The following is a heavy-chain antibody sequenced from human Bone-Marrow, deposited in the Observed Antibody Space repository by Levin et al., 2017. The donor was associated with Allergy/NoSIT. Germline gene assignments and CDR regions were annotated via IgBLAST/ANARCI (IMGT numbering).Heavy chain of an antibody. CDR1: GGTFSSYA. CDR2: IIPIFGTA. CDR3: ARDRGTAAAGFAYYDGMDV. J-gene: IGHJ6*02. D-gene: IGHD6-13*01. V-gene: IGHV1-69*13. Sequence: AASVKVSCKASGGTFSSYAISWVRQAPGQGLEWMGGIIPIFGTANYAQKFQGRVTITADESTSTAYMELSSLRSEDTAVYYCARDRGTAAAGFAYYDGMDVWGQGTTVTVSS.